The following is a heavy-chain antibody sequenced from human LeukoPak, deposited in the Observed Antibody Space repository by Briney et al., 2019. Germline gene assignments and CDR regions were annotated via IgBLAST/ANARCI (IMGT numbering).Heavy chain of an antibody. V-gene: IGHV4-59*08. D-gene: IGHD6-6*01. CDR1: GGSISSYY. J-gene: IGHJ4*02. CDR3: ARLGGRQLAPSY. Sequence: SETLSLTCTVSGGSISSYYWSWIRQPPGKGLEWIGYIYYSGSTNYNPSLRSRVTISVDTSKNQFSLKLSSVTAADTAVYYCARLGGRQLAPSYWGQGTLVTVSS. CDR2: IYYSGST.